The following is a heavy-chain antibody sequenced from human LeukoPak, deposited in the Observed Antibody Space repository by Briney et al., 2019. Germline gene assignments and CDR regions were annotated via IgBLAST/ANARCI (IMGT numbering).Heavy chain of an antibody. CDR3: AKARGMVRGAIDY. CDR2: ISGSGGST. D-gene: IGHD3-10*01. V-gene: IGHV3-23*01. CDR1: GFTFSRHA. J-gene: IGHJ4*02. Sequence: GGSLRLSCAASGFTFSRHAMNWVRQAPGKGLEWVSAISGSGGSTYYADSVKGRFTISRDNFKNTLYLQMNSLRAEDTAVYYCAKARGMVRGAIDYWGQGTLVTVSS.